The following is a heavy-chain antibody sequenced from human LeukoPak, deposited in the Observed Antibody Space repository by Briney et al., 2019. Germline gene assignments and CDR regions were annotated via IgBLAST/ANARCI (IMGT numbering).Heavy chain of an antibody. CDR2: TYTSGST. J-gene: IGHJ4*02. CDR1: GGSISSGSYY. Sequence: SETLSLTCTVSGGSISSGSYYWSWIRQPAGKGLEWIGRTYTSGSTNYNPSLKSRVTISVDTSKNQFSLKLSSVTAADTAVYYCARVKVFGVVIGPFGYWGQGTLVTVSS. D-gene: IGHD3-3*01. CDR3: ARVKVFGVVIGPFGY. V-gene: IGHV4-61*02.